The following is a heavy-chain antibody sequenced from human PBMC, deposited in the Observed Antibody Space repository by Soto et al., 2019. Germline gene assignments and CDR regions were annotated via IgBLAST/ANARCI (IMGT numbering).Heavy chain of an antibody. D-gene: IGHD3-3*01. CDR2: INHSGST. V-gene: IGHV4-34*01. J-gene: IGHJ6*02. CDR1: GGSISGYY. CDR3: ASRLEYYDFCSAIRWGGIDV. Sequence: SETLFLTCTATGGSISGYYWSWIRQPPGKGQEWIGEINHSGSTNYNPSLKSRVTISVDTSKNQFSLKLSSVTAADTAVYYCASRLEYYDFCSAIRWGGIDVWGQGSTVTVSS.